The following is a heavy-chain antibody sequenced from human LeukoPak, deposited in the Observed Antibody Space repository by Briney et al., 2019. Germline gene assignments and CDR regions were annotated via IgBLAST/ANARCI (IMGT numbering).Heavy chain of an antibody. D-gene: IGHD4-23*01. CDR1: GYTFTSYG. CDR2: ISAYNGNP. Sequence: GAPVKVSCKASGYTFTSYGISWGRQAPGQGLEWTGWISAYNGNPNSAQKRQGRVTMTTDTSTSTAYMELRSLRSDDTAVYYCARDRVGNWYFDYWGQGTLVTVSS. CDR3: ARDRVGNWYFDY. J-gene: IGHJ4*02. V-gene: IGHV1-18*01.